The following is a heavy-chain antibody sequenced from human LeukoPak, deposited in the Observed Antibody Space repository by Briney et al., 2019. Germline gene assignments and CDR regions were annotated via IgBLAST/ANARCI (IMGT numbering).Heavy chain of an antibody. CDR2: IYYSGST. D-gene: IGHD5-12*01. CDR1: GGSISSYY. CDR3: ARDEYSGYDYRRAWFDP. Sequence: SETLSLTCTVSGGSISSYYWSWIRQPPGKGLEWIGYIYYSGSTNYNPSLKSRVTISVDTSKNQFSLKLSSVTAADTAVYYCARDEYSGYDYRRAWFDPWGQGTLVTVSS. V-gene: IGHV4-59*01. J-gene: IGHJ5*02.